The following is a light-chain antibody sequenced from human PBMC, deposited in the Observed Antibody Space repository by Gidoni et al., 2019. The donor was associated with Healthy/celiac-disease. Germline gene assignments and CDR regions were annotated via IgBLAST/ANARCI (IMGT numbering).Light chain of an antibody. CDR3: QSYDSSLSGWV. CDR2: GKS. CDR1: SATIGAGYD. J-gene: IGLJ3*02. V-gene: IGLV1-40*01. Sequence: QSVLTQPTSVSRAPGQRVTISCTGISATIGAGYDVHWYQQLPGTAPKLLIYGKSNRPSGGPDRFSGSKSGTSASLAITGLQAEDEADYYCQSYDSSLSGWVFGGGTKLTVL.